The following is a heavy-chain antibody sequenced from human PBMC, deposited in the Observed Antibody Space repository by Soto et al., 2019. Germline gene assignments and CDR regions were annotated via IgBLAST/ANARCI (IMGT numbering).Heavy chain of an antibody. V-gene: IGHV1-18*01. CDR1: GYTFTSYG. CDR2: ISAYNGNT. Sequence: ASVKVSCKASGYTFTSYGISWVRQAPGQGLEWMGWISAYNGNTNYAQKLQGRVTMTTDTSTSTAYMELRSLRSDDTAVYYCARQVLGVAATPYYYYGMDVWGKGTTVTVSS. CDR3: ARQVLGVAATPYYYYGMDV. D-gene: IGHD2-15*01. J-gene: IGHJ6*04.